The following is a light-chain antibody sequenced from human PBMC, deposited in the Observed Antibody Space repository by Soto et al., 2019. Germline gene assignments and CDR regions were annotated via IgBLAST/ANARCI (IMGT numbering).Light chain of an antibody. CDR1: SSDVGGYNY. CDR3: SSYTSSSLYV. CDR2: DVS. V-gene: IGLV2-14*01. Sequence: LTQPASVSGSPGQSITISCTGTSSDVGGYNYVSWYQQLPGKAPKLMIYDVSDRPSGVSNRFSGSKSGNTASLTISGLQAEDEADYYCSSYTSSSLYVFGTGTKVTV. J-gene: IGLJ1*01.